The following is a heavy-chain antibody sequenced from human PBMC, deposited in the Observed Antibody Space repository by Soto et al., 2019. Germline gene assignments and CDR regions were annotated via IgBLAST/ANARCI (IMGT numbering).Heavy chain of an antibody. CDR1: GFTFSDYW. D-gene: IGHD3-10*01. CDR3: ASSMGRGGNDY. CDR2: IKTDGSEK. Sequence: EVQLVESGGGLVQPGGALRLSCAASGFTFSDYWMSLVRQAPGKGLECVANIKTDGSEKYYVDPVKGRFTISRDNAKNSLYLQMNSLRAEDPAVYYCASSMGRGGNDYWGQGTLVTVSS. V-gene: IGHV3-7*05. J-gene: IGHJ4*02.